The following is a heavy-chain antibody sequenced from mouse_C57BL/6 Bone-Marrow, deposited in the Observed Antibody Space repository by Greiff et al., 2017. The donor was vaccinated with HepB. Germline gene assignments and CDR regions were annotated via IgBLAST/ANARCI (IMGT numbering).Heavy chain of an antibody. Sequence: QVQLQHSGPELVKPGASVKISCKASGYAFSSSWMNWVKQRPGKGLEWIGRIYPGDGDTNYNGKFKGKATLTADKSSSTAYMQLSSLTSEDSAVYFCARGYYGLYYFDYWGQGTTLTVSS. CDR3: ARGYYGLYYFDY. D-gene: IGHD1-1*01. CDR1: GYAFSSSW. CDR2: IYPGDGDT. V-gene: IGHV1-82*01. J-gene: IGHJ2*01.